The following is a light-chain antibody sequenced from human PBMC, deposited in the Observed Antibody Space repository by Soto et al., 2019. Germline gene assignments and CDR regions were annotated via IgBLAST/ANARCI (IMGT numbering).Light chain of an antibody. CDR3: QQYNNWLGT. CDR2: GAS. Sequence: ERVMTQSPSTLSVSPGERVALSCRASQSVSSNLAWYQQKPGQAPRLLIYGASTRATGIPARFSGSGSGTEFTLTISSLQSEDFAVYYCQQYNNWLGTFGQGTKVDI. V-gene: IGKV3-15*01. CDR1: QSVSSN. J-gene: IGKJ1*01.